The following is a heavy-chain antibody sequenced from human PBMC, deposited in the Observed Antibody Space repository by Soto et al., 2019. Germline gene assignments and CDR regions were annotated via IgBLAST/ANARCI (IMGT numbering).Heavy chain of an antibody. CDR2: ISSSGNTI. J-gene: IGHJ4*02. V-gene: IGHV3-11*01. Sequence: QVQLVESGGGLVKTSGSLRIACAASGFTFSDYYMSWVRQAPGKGLEWVSYISSSGNTIYYADSVKGRFTISRDNAKNSVYLQMNSLRAEDTALYFCAKMSSENYYDPVFSWGPGTLVTGSS. CDR3: AKMSSENYYDPVFS. CDR1: GFTFSDYY. D-gene: IGHD3-22*01.